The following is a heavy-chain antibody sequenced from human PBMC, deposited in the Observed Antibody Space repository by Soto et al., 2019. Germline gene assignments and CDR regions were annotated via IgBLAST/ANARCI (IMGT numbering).Heavy chain of an antibody. CDR2: ISYDGSNK. Sequence: PGGSLRLSCAASGFTFSSYGMHWVRQAPGKGLEWVAVISYDGSNKYYADSVKGRFTISRDNSKNTLYLQMNSLRAEDTAVYYCAKGYSHRSYWGQGTLVTVSS. J-gene: IGHJ4*02. CDR1: GFTFSSYG. D-gene: IGHD5-18*01. V-gene: IGHV3-30*18. CDR3: AKGYSHRSY.